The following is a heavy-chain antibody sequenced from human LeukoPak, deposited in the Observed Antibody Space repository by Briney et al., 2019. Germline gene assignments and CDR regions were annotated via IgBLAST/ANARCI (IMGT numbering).Heavy chain of an antibody. V-gene: IGHV4-34*01. CDR2: INHSGST. D-gene: IGHD6-6*01. J-gene: IGHJ4*02. CDR1: GGSFSGYY. Sequence: PSETLSLTCAVYGGSFSGYYWSWIRQPPGKGLEWIGEINHSGSTNYNPSLKSRVTISVDTSKNQFSLKLSSVTAADTAVYYCARGYSSSSRARFRYSGQGTLVTVSS. CDR3: ARGYSSSSRARFRY.